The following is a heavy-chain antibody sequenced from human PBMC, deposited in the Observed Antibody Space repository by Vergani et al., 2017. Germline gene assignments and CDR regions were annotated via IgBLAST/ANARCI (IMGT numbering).Heavy chain of an antibody. V-gene: IGHV4-39*07. Sequence: QVQLQESGPGLLKPPGTLSLTCTVSGGSISSSSYYWGWIRQPPGKGLEWIGSIYYSGSTYYNPSLKSRVTISVDTSKNQFSLKLSSVTAADTAVYYCALGYCSSTSCYAPLNWFDPWGQGTLVTVSS. CDR1: GGSISSSSYY. CDR2: IYYSGST. CDR3: ALGYCSSTSCYAPLNWFDP. D-gene: IGHD2-2*01. J-gene: IGHJ5*02.